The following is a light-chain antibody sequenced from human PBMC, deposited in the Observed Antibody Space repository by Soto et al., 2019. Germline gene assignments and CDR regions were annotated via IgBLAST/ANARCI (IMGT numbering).Light chain of an antibody. J-gene: IGLJ1*01. Sequence: SVLTQPASVSWSLGQSITISCTGTSSDVGGYNYVSWYQQHPGKAPKVIIYEVSNRPSGVSNRFFGSKSGNTASLTISGLQPEDEADYYCSAYTVSRTYVFGTGTKVTVL. CDR2: EVS. CDR1: SSDVGGYNY. CDR3: SAYTVSRTYV. V-gene: IGLV2-14*01.